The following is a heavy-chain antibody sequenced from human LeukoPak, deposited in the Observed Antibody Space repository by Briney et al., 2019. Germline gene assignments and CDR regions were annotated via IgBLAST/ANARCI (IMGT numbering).Heavy chain of an antibody. CDR3: ACFGDYQSYFDY. D-gene: IGHD3-10*01. CDR1: GGSISGYY. V-gene: IGHV4-59*01. Sequence: SETLSLTCTVSGGSISGYYWSWIRQPPGKGLEWIGYIYYSGSTNYNPSLKSRVTISVDTSKNQFSLKLSSVTAADTAVYYCACFGDYQSYFDYWGQGTLVTVSS. CDR2: IYYSGST. J-gene: IGHJ4*02.